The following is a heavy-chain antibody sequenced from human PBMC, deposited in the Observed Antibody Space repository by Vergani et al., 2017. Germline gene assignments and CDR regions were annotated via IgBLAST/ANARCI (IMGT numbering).Heavy chain of an antibody. CDR2: ISSSSSTI. Sequence: EVQLVESGGGLVQPGGSLRLSCAASGFTFSSYSMNWVRQAPGKGLEWVSYISSSSSTIYYADSVKGRFTISRDNANDSLYLQMNSLRAEDTAVYYCARDGSGPYCSGGSCYSRGLYYYYGMDVWGQGTTVTVSS. CDR3: ARDGSGPYCSGGSCYSRGLYYYYGMDV. CDR1: GFTFSSYS. J-gene: IGHJ6*02. D-gene: IGHD2-15*01. V-gene: IGHV3-48*01.